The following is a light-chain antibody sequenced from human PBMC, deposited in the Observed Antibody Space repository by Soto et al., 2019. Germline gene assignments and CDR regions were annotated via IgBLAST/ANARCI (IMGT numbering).Light chain of an antibody. J-gene: IGKJ1*01. CDR2: HTS. Sequence: DIAVTQSPSSLAECRGDRVSITCRASLDIGNDLDWYQQKPGKAPKRLLYHTSTLQSGVPSRFSGAGSGAEFTLTIHGLQSEDCATDFCLQHKSYPWTFGQGTKVDIK. CDR3: LQHKSYPWT. V-gene: IGKV1-17*01. CDR1: LDIGND.